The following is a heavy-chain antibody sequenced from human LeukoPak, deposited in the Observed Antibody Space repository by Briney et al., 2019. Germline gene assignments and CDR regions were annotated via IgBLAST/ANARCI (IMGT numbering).Heavy chain of an antibody. V-gene: IGHV4-31*03. CDR2: IYYSGST. J-gene: IGHJ4*02. D-gene: IGHD6-19*01. Sequence: PSQTLSLTCTVSGGSISSGGYYWSWIREHPGKGLEWIGYIYYSGSTNYNPSLKSRVTMSIDTSKNQFSLELTSVTAADTATYYCARETTLAGFASGLGFNYWGQGILITVSS. CDR3: ARETTLAGFASGLGFNY. CDR1: GGSISSGGYY.